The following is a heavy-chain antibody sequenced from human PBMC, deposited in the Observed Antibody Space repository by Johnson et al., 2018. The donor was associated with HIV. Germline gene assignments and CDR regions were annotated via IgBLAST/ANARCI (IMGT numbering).Heavy chain of an antibody. CDR1: GFTFDDYG. CDR2: IKWSGGST. CDR3: AKALEGASSDHSPHDAFDI. D-gene: IGHD6-6*01. J-gene: IGHJ3*02. V-gene: IGHV3-20*04. Sequence: VQLVESGGDVVQPGGSLRLSCAASGFTFDDYGMSWVRQGPGKRLEWVSGIKWSGGSTGYADSVKARFMISRDNAKNSLYLQMNSLRVEDTALYYCAKALEGASSDHSPHDAFDIWGRGTMVTVSS.